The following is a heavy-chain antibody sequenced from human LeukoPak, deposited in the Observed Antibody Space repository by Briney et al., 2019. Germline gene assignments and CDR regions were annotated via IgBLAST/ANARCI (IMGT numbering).Heavy chain of an antibody. CDR3: AREAYNAFDY. Sequence: GGSLRLSCAASGFTFGSYSMNWVRQAPGKGLGWVSYISSSSFTIYYADSVRGRFTISRDNAKNSLYLQMNSLRAEDTAFYYCAREAYNAFDYWARGTLVTVSS. CDR1: GFTFGSYS. J-gene: IGHJ4*02. D-gene: IGHD1-1*01. V-gene: IGHV3-48*04. CDR2: ISSSSFTI.